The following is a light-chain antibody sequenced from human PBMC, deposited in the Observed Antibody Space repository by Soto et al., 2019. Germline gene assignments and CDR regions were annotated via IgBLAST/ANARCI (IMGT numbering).Light chain of an antibody. CDR3: SSYTSSSTLGV. CDR2: DVS. Sequence: QAVVTQPASVSGSPGQSITISCTGASSDVGGYNYVSWYQQHPGKAPKLMIYDVSNRPSGVSNRFSGSKSGNTASLTISGLQAEDEADYYCSSYTSSSTLGVFGTGTKVTV. J-gene: IGLJ1*01. V-gene: IGLV2-14*01. CDR1: SSDVGGYNY.